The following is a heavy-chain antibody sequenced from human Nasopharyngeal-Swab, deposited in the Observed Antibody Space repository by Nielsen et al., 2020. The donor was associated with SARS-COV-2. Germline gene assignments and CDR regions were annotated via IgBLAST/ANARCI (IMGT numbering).Heavy chain of an antibody. J-gene: IGHJ4*02. CDR2: ISSSGSTI. D-gene: IGHD3-9*01. CDR3: ARDAFDDILTGYYYYFDY. CDR1: GFTFSSYE. Sequence: GGSLRLSCAASGFTFSSYEMNWVRQAPGKGLEWVSYISSSGSTIYYADSVKGRFTISRDNAKNSLYLQMNSLRAEDTAVYYCARDAFDDILTGYYYYFDYWGQGTPVTVSS. V-gene: IGHV3-48*03.